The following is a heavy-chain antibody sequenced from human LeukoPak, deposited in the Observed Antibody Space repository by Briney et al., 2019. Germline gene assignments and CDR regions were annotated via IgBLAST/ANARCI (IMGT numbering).Heavy chain of an antibody. Sequence: LVKVSCKASGGTFSSYAISWVRQAPGQGLEWMGGIIPIFGTANYAQKFQGRVTITTDESTSTAYMELSSLRSEDTAVYYCARQASDGSSFYNWFDPWGQGALVTVSS. V-gene: IGHV1-69*05. CDR1: GGTFSSYA. D-gene: IGHD6-6*01. CDR3: ARQASDGSSFYNWFDP. CDR2: IIPIFGTA. J-gene: IGHJ5*02.